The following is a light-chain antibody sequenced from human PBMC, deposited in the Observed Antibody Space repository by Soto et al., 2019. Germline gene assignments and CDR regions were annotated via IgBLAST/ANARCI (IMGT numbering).Light chain of an antibody. V-gene: IGKV2-28*01. CDR1: QSLLHSNGYNY. CDR2: LGS. CDR3: MQALQTAWT. J-gene: IGKJ1*01. Sequence: DIVMTQSPLSLPVTHGEPASISCRSSQSLLHSNGYNYLDWYLQKPGQSPQLLIYLGSNRASGVPDRFSGSGSGTDFTLKISRVEAEDVGVYYCMQALQTAWTFGQGTKVDIK.